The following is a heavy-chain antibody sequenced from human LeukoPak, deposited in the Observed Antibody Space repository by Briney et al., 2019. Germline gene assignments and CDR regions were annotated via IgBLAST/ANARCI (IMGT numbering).Heavy chain of an antibody. V-gene: IGHV3-30-3*01. J-gene: IGHJ4*02. Sequence: PGGSLRLSRAASGFTFSSYAMHWVRQAPGKGLEWVALISYDGSNRYYADSVKGRFTISRDNAKNSLYLQMNSLRAEDTAVYYCASSSSSWYPELYYFDYWGQGTLVTVSS. CDR1: GFTFSSYA. CDR2: ISYDGSNR. CDR3: ASSSSSWYPELYYFDY. D-gene: IGHD6-13*01.